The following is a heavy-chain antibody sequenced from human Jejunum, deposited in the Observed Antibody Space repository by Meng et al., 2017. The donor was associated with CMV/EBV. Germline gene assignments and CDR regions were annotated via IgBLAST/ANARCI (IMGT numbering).Heavy chain of an antibody. J-gene: IGHJ4*02. CDR1: GVHNKNYY. V-gene: IGHV4-4*07. D-gene: IGHD1-26*01. CDR2: FYSSDTY. CDR3: ARGPGASTREGFDH. Sequence: VRLSEPAPVLFKPSETLSLTCTVSGVHNKNYYWSWIRQSAGKGLEWIGRFYSSDTYNYHPSLNSRVTMSLDTSKKQFSLILSSVTAADTARYYCARGPGASTREGFDHWGLGTLVTVSS.